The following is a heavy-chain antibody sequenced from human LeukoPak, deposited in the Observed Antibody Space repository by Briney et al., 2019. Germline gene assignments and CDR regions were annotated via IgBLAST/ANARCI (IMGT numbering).Heavy chain of an antibody. CDR2: IIPIFGTA. CDR1: GGTFSSYA. Sequence: ASVKVSCKASGGTFSSYAISWVRQAPGQGLEWMGGIIPIFGTANYAQKFQGRVTITADESTSTAYMELSSLRSEDTAVYYCARAAGCTDGVCYNHYYYYMDVWGKGTTVTVSS. J-gene: IGHJ6*03. V-gene: IGHV1-69*13. D-gene: IGHD2-8*01. CDR3: ARAAGCTDGVCYNHYYYYMDV.